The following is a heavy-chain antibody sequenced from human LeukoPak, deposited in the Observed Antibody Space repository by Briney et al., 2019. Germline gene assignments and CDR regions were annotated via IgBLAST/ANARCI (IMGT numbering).Heavy chain of an antibody. J-gene: IGHJ4*02. CDR2: INHSGST. CDR3: ARAPLRGYCSSTSCYGGFGAPSYFDY. V-gene: IGHV4-34*01. D-gene: IGHD2-2*01. CDR1: GGSFSGYY. Sequence: SETLSLTCAVYGGSFSGYYWSWIRPPPGKGLEWIGEINHSGSTNYNPSLKSRVTISVDRSKNQFSLKLSSVTAADTAVYYCARAPLRGYCSSTSCYGGFGAPSYFDYWGQGTLVTVSS.